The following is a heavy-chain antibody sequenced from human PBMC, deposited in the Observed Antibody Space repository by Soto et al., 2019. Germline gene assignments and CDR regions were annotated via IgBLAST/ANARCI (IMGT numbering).Heavy chain of an antibody. CDR2: ISSSSSTI. J-gene: IGHJ3*02. D-gene: IGHD4-17*01. CDR3: ASSLRQLDAFDI. CDR1: GFTFSSYS. V-gene: IGHV3-48*01. Sequence: PGGSLRLSCAASGFTFSSYSMNWVRQAPGKGLEWVSYISSSSSTIYYADSVKGRFTISRDNAKNSLYLQMNSLRAEDTAVYYCASSLRQLDAFDIWGQGTMVTVSS.